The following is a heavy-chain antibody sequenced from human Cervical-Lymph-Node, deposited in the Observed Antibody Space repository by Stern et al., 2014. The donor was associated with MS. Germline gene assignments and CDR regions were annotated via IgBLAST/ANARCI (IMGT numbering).Heavy chain of an antibody. Sequence: QVQLVESGPGVVKPSQTLSLTCTVTGGSLTSGGYFWNWVRQYPGKGLEWIGVLSYSGTTSYSASLKGRISISVDTSKNQFSLKLKYVTAADTAIYFCARDDRSRFTDWGQGTLVTVSS. J-gene: IGHJ4*02. V-gene: IGHV4-31*03. D-gene: IGHD1-14*01. CDR3: ARDDRSRFTD. CDR2: LSYSGTT. CDR1: GGSLTSGGYF.